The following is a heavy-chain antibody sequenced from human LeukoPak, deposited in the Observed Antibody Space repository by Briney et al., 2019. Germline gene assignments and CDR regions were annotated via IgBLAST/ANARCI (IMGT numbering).Heavy chain of an antibody. Sequence: WASVKVSCKASGYTFTGYYMHWVRQAPGQGLEWMGWINPNSGGTNYAQKFQGRVTMTRDTSISTAYMELSRLRSDDTAVYYCARDPDYYDSSGYYYPLNDYWGQGTLVTVPS. D-gene: IGHD3-22*01. CDR1: GYTFTGYY. CDR3: ARDPDYYDSSGYYYPLNDY. CDR2: INPNSGGT. V-gene: IGHV1-2*02. J-gene: IGHJ4*02.